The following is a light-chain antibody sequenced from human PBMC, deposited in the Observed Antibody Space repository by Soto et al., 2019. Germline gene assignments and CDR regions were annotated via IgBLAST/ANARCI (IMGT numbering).Light chain of an antibody. J-gene: IGKJ3*01. Sequence: ETVLTQSPGTLSLSPGATATLSCRASQSVSRNYLAWFQQKPGQAPRLLIYGASTRATGIPDRFSGSGSGTDFTLTLSRLEPEDFAVYYCHHYGVSPIYTFGPGTKLDFK. CDR2: GAS. V-gene: IGKV3-20*01. CDR1: QSVSRNY. CDR3: HHYGVSPIYT.